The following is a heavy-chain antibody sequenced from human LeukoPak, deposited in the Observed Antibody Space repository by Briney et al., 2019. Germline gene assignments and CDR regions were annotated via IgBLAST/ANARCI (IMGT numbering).Heavy chain of an antibody. CDR3: ARVRTMVRGAWYYFDY. V-gene: IGHV4-59*12. J-gene: IGHJ4*02. CDR2: IYYSGST. CDR1: GGSISSYY. D-gene: IGHD3-10*01. Sequence: SETLSLTCTVSGGSISSYYWSWIRQPPGKGLEWIGYIYYSGSTNYNPSLKSRVTISVDTSKNQFSLKLSSVTAADTAVYYCARVRTMVRGAWYYFDYWGQGTLVTVSS.